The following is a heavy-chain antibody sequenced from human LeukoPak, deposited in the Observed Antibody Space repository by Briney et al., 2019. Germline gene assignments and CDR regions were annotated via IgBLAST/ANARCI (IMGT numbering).Heavy chain of an antibody. J-gene: IGHJ4*02. CDR3: ARHLTYIVVVPAATID. CDR2: IYYSGST. Sequence: PSETLSLTCAVYGGSFSGYYWGWLRQPPGKGLEWIGSIYYSGSTYYNPSLKSRVTISVDTSKNQFSLKLSSVTAADTGVYYCARHLTYIVVVPAATIDWGQGTLVTVSS. D-gene: IGHD2-2*01. V-gene: IGHV4-39*01. CDR1: GGSFSGYY.